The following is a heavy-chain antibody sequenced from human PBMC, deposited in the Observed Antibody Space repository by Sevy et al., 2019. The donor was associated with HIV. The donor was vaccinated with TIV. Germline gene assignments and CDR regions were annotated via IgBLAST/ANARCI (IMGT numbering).Heavy chain of an antibody. CDR1: GYSFTSYW. Sequence: GESLKISCKGSGYSFTSYWIGWVRQMPGKGLEWMGIIYPGDSDTRYSPSFQGQVTISADKSISTAYLQWSSLKASDTAVYYCARHELTYYYDSSGYWGLYNWFDPWGQGTLVTVSS. J-gene: IGHJ5*02. D-gene: IGHD3-22*01. CDR3: ARHELTYYYDSSGYWGLYNWFDP. V-gene: IGHV5-51*01. CDR2: IYPGDSDT.